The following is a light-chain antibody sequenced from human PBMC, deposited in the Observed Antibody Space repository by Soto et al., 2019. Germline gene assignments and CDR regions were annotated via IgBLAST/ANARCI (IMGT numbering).Light chain of an antibody. CDR1: SSDVGGYNY. Sequence: QSALTQPASVSGSPRQSITISCTGTSSDVGGYNYVSWYQQHPGKAPKLLIYEVINRPSGVSSRFSGSKSGNTASLTISALQAEDEADYYCSSYGGSSTGWVFGGGTKLTVL. V-gene: IGLV2-14*01. CDR2: EVI. CDR3: SSYGGSSTGWV. J-gene: IGLJ3*02.